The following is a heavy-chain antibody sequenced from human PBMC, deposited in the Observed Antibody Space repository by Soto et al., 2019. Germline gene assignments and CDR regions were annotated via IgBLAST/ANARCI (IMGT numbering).Heavy chain of an antibody. J-gene: IGHJ4*02. Sequence: LGESLKISCKGSGYSFTSYWISWVRQMPGKGLEWMGRIDPSDSYTNYSPSFQGHVTISADKSISTAYLQWSSLKASDTAMYYCARDSSGWPTNFEYWGKGTLVTVYS. D-gene: IGHD6-19*01. CDR2: IDPSDSYT. CDR1: GYSFTSYW. CDR3: ARDSSGWPTNFEY. V-gene: IGHV5-10-1*01.